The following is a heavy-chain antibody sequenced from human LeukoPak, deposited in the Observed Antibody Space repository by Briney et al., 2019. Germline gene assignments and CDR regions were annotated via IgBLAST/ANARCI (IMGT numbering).Heavy chain of an antibody. J-gene: IGHJ6*03. D-gene: IGHD5-12*01. V-gene: IGHV4-39*07. CDR3: ARDRYSGYGNYYYMDV. Sequence: PSETLSLTCTVSGGSIGTFYWGWIRQPPGKGLEWIGSIYYTGSTHYNASLKSRVTISVDTSKNQFSLKLSSVTAADTAVYYCARDRYSGYGNYYYMDVWGKGTTVTVSS. CDR1: GGSIGTFY. CDR2: IYYTGST.